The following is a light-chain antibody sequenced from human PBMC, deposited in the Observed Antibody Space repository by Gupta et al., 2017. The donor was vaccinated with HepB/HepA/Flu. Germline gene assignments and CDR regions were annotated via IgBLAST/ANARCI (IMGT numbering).Light chain of an antibody. CDR2: DVT. Sequence: QSALTQPASVSGSPGQSITISCTGPSSDVGGYNYVSWYQQHPGRAPKLLICDVTNRPSGISNRFSGSKSGNTASLTISGLQAEDEADYYCSSYTTTNNPVFGTGTRVTVL. V-gene: IGLV2-14*03. CDR3: SSYTTTNNPV. CDR1: SSDVGGYNY. J-gene: IGLJ1*01.